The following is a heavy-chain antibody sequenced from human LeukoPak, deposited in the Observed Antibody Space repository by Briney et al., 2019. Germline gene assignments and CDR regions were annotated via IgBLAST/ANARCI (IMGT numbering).Heavy chain of an antibody. D-gene: IGHD4-17*01. CDR2: IFHDGINK. V-gene: IGHV3-30*18. CDR3: VKDRYGDIDY. CDR1: GFTFRTYG. Sequence: PGGSLRLSCAASGFTFRTYGMHWVRQAPGKGLERVSVIFHDGINKYYADSVKGRFAISRDNSNNTLYLQMNSLRVEDTAVYYCVKDRYGDIDYWGQGTLVTVSS. J-gene: IGHJ4*02.